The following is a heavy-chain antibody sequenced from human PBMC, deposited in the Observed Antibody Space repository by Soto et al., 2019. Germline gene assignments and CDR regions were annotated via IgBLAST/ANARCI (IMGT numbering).Heavy chain of an antibody. CDR3: ARQHYYDSSGYYTWN. CDR1: GGSISSYY. Sequence: SETLSLTCTVSGGSISSYYWGWIRQPPGKGLEWIGSIYYSGSTYYNPSLKSRVTISADTSKNQFSLRLNSVTAADTAVYYCARQHYYDSSGYYTWNWGQGTLVTVSS. V-gene: IGHV4-39*01. D-gene: IGHD3-22*01. CDR2: IYYSGST. J-gene: IGHJ4*02.